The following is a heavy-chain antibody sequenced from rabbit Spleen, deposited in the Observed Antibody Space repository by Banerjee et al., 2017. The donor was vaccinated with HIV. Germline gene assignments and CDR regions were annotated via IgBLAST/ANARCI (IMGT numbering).Heavy chain of an antibody. J-gene: IGHJ4*01. CDR1: GFTLSSYY. D-gene: IGHD8-1*01. CDR3: ARDAGSGPYIDGHFNL. CDR2: IDPVFGIT. V-gene: IGHV1S7*01. Sequence: QLVESGGGLVQPGGSLALSCKASGFTLSSYYMNWVRQAPGKGLEWIGYIDPVFGITYYANWVNGRFSISRENAQNTVFLQMTSLTAADTATYFCARDAGSGPYIDGHFNLWGPGTLVTVS.